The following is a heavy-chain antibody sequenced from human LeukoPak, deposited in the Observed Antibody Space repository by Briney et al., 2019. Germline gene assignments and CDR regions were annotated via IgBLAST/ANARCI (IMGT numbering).Heavy chain of an antibody. Sequence: GGSLRLSCVASGFDFNIYAMHWVRHSPGKGLEWVALLAYDGTNQHYADFVKGRFTISRDNSKNTLYLQMNSLRVEDTAVYYCARVGGHWGQGTLVTVSS. J-gene: IGHJ4*02. D-gene: IGHD3-10*01. CDR3: ARVGGH. CDR2: LAYDGTNQ. V-gene: IGHV3-30*14. CDR1: GFDFNIYA.